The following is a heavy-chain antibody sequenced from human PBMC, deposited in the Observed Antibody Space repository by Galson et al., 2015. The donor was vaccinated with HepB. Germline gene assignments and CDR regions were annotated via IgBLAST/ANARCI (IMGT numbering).Heavy chain of an antibody. CDR2: ISAYNGNT. V-gene: IGHV1-18*04. Sequence: SVKVSCKASGYTFTSYGISWVRQAPGQGLEWMGWISAYNGNTNYAQKLQGRVTMTTDTSTSTAYMELRSLRSDDTAVYYCARDSPVTSGSYSSGSRGTFDYWGQGTLVTVSS. CDR3: ARDSPVTSGSYSSGSRGTFDY. D-gene: IGHD1-26*01. J-gene: IGHJ4*02. CDR1: GYTFTSYG.